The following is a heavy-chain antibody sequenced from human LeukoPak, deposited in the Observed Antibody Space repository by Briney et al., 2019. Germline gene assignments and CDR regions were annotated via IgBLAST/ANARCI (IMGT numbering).Heavy chain of an antibody. D-gene: IGHD3-3*01. V-gene: IGHV4-39*07. J-gene: IGHJ5*02. CDR3: ARDPKGITIFGVVVDPAFDP. Sequence: PSETLSLTCTVSGGSISSSSYYWGWIRQPPGEGLEWIGRIYYSGSTYYNPSLKSRVTISVDTSKNQFSLKLSSVTAADTAVYYCARDPKGITIFGVVVDPAFDPWGQGTLVTVSS. CDR1: GGSISSSSYY. CDR2: IYYSGST.